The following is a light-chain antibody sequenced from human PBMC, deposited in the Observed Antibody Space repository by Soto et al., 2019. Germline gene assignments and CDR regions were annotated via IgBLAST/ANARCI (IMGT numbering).Light chain of an antibody. V-gene: IGKV3-15*01. CDR2: DAS. CDR3: QQYHNWPLT. CDR1: QSITGN. Sequence: EIVLTQSPGTLSLSPGERATLSCRASQSITGNLTWYQQKPGQAPRLLIYDASTRATGIPARFSGSGSGTEFTLTISSLQSEDFAVYYCQQYHNWPLTFGGGTKVEIK. J-gene: IGKJ4*01.